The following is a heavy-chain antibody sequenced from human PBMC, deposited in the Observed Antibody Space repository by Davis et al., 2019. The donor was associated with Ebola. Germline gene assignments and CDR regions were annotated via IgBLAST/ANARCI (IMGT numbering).Heavy chain of an antibody. D-gene: IGHD6-25*01. Sequence: GGSLRLSCSASGFSVNSEYFTWVRQAPGKGLEWVSVTYDCASRALPDSAKGRFTISRDFSENTLFVQMCSLRDEDTAVYYCARGGYDWGQGTLVTVSS. V-gene: IGHV3-66*03. CDR2: TYDCASR. J-gene: IGHJ4*02. CDR3: ARGGYD. CDR1: GFSVNSEY.